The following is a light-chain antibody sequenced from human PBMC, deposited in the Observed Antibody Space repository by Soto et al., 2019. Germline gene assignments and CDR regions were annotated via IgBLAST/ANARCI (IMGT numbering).Light chain of an antibody. V-gene: IGLV3-21*02. Sequence: SYELTQPPSVSVAPGQTARITCGGNNSGSKSVHWYQQKPGQAPVLVVYDDSDRPSGIPERFSGSNSGNTATLTISRVEAGDEADYYCQVWDSSSDHVVFGGGTKVTV. CDR2: DDS. J-gene: IGLJ2*01. CDR1: NSGSKS. CDR3: QVWDSSSDHVV.